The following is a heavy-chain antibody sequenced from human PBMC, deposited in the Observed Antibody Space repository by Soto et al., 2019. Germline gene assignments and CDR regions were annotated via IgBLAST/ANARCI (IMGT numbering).Heavy chain of an antibody. CDR1: RFAFSSYA. CDR2: ISGRGIST. J-gene: IGHJ2*01. CDR3: EKEPGGPDWYFDH. V-gene: IGHV3-23*01. Sequence: RHSCAAARFAFSSYAMSWARQPQRKGLEWDSGISGRGISTHYADSGKGSFTVSRNNSQNTQYLQLNSLRAVNTAVYNCEKEPGGPDWYFDHWGRGTLVTVSS.